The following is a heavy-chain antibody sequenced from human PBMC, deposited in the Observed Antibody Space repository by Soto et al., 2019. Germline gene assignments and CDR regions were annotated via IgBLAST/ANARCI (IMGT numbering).Heavy chain of an antibody. J-gene: IGHJ4*02. CDR3: ARAPLRFLEWLFKNYYFDY. Sequence: GGSLRLSCAASGFTFDDYGMSWVRQAPGKGLEWVSGINWNGGSTGYADSVKGRFTISRDNAKNSLYLQMNSLRAEDTALYYCARAPLRFLEWLFKNYYFDYWGQGTLVTVSS. CDR1: GFTFDDYG. V-gene: IGHV3-20*04. D-gene: IGHD3-3*01. CDR2: INWNGGST.